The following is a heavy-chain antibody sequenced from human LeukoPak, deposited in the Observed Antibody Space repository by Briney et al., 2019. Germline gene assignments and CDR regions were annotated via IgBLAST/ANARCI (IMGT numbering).Heavy chain of an antibody. CDR3: ARGYGSVLDY. CDR1: GFTFDDYG. Sequence: PGGSLRLSCAASGFTFDDYGMSGVRQAPWKGLEWVSGINWNGGSTGYADSVKGRFTISRDNAKNSLYLQMNSLRAENTALYYCARGYGSVLDYWGQGTLVTVSS. J-gene: IGHJ4*02. D-gene: IGHD3-10*01. CDR2: INWNGGST. V-gene: IGHV3-20*04.